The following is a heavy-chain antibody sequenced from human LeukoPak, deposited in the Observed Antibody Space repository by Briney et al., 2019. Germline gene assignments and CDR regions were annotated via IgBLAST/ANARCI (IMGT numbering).Heavy chain of an antibody. D-gene: IGHD6-13*01. J-gene: IGHJ5*02. CDR2: INHSGST. V-gene: IGHV4-34*01. CDR1: GGSFSGYY. CDR3: ARGGIAAANWFDP. Sequence: SSETLSLTCAVYGGSFSGYYWSWIRQPPGKGLEWIGEINHSGSTNYNPSLKSRVTISVDTSKNQFSLELSSVTAADTAVYYCARGGIAAANWFDPWGQGTLVTVSS.